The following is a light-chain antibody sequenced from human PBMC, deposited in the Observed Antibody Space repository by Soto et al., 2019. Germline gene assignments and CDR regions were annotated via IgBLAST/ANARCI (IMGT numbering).Light chain of an antibody. CDR1: QGISSY. Sequence: IQLTQSPSSLSASVGDRVTITCRASQGISSYLAWYQQKPGKAPKLLIYAASTLQSGVPSRFSGSGSGTDFTLTISSLQPEDFATYYCQQSNSWPPLTFGGGTRVEIK. CDR2: AAS. CDR3: QQSNSWPPLT. J-gene: IGKJ4*01. V-gene: IGKV1-9*01.